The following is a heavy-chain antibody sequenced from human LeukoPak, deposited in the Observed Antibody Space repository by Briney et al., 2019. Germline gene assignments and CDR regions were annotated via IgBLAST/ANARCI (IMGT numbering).Heavy chain of an antibody. CDR1: GGSISSYY. Sequence: SETLYLTCTVSGGSISSYYWSWIRQPPGKGLEWIGYIYYSGSTNYNPSLKSRVTISVDTSKNQFSLKLSSVTAADTAVYYCARDRHGCSGGSCYSLFDYWGQGTLVTVSS. D-gene: IGHD2-15*01. CDR3: ARDRHGCSGGSCYSLFDY. CDR2: IYYSGST. V-gene: IGHV4-59*01. J-gene: IGHJ4*02.